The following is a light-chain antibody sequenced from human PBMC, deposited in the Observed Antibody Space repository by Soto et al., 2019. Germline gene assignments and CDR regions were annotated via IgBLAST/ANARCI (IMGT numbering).Light chain of an antibody. Sequence: EIVLTQSPATPSLSPGERATLSCRASQSVGNNLAWYQQKPGQAPRLLIYDASSRATGIPDRFSGSGSGTDFTLTISRLEPEDFAVYYCQQYGSSPITFGQGTRLEI. CDR2: DAS. CDR1: QSVGNN. CDR3: QQYGSSPIT. V-gene: IGKV3-20*01. J-gene: IGKJ5*01.